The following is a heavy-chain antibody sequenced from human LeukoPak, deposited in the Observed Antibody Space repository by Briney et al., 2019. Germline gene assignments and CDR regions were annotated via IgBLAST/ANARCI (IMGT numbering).Heavy chain of an antibody. J-gene: IGHJ5*02. D-gene: IGHD2-15*01. CDR1: GFTFSSYW. V-gene: IGHV3-7*01. CDR2: IKQDGSEK. Sequence: GGSLRLSCAASGFTFSSYWMSWVRQAPGKGLEWVAHIKQDGSEKYYVDSVKGRFTISRDNSKNTLYLQMNSLRAEDTAVYYCATGLGYCSGGSCYNWFDPWGQGTLVTVSS. CDR3: ATGLGYCSGGSCYNWFDP.